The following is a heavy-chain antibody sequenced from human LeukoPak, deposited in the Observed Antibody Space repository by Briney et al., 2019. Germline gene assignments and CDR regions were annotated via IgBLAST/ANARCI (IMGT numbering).Heavy chain of an antibody. J-gene: IGHJ6*02. CDR2: IYYSGST. D-gene: IGHD3-22*01. Sequence: PSETLSLTCTVSGGSISSSSYYWGWIRQLPGKGLEWIGSIYYSGSTYYNPSLKSRVTISVDTSKNQFSLKLSSVTAADTAVYYCARELYYYDSSGPWDYYGMDVWGQGTTVTASS. CDR3: ARELYYYDSSGPWDYYGMDV. CDR1: GGSISSSSYY. V-gene: IGHV4-39*07.